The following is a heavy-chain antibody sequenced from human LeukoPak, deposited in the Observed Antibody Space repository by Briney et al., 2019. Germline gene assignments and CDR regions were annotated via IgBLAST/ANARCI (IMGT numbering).Heavy chain of an antibody. V-gene: IGHV3-30*04. D-gene: IGHD3-16*01. J-gene: IGHJ4*02. CDR3: VKTLGGGNYGFDS. Sequence: GGSLRLSCAASGFTFSSYAMHWVRQAPGKGLEWVAVISYDGSNKYYADSVKGRFTISRDNSKNTLYLQMNSLRAEDTALYYCVKTLGGGNYGFDSWGQGTLVTVSS. CDR1: GFTFSSYA. CDR2: ISYDGSNK.